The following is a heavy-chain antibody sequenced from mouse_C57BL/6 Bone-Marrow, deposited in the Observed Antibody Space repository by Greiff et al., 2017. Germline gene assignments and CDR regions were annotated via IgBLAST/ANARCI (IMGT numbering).Heavy chain of an antibody. V-gene: IGHV14-4*01. CDR2: IDPENGDT. CDR3: TTAYGSLFDY. J-gene: IGHJ2*01. CDR1: GFNIKDDY. Sequence: VQLQQSGAELVRPGASVKLSCTASGFNIKDDYMYWVKQRPEQGLEWIGWIDPENGDTEYASKFQGKATITADTSSNTAYLQLSSLTSEDTAVYYCTTAYGSLFDYWGQGTTLTVSS. D-gene: IGHD2-2*01.